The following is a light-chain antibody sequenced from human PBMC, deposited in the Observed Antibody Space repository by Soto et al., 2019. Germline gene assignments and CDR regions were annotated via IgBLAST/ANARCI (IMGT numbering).Light chain of an antibody. Sequence: QSVLTQPASVSGSPGQSITISCTGTSSDVGYYNYVSWYRQHPGKAPRLMIYEVNNRPSGVSNRFPGSKSGNTASLTISGLQAEDEADYYCSSCTSSSTLLYVFGTGTKVTVL. CDR1: SSDVGYYNY. CDR2: EVN. J-gene: IGLJ1*01. V-gene: IGLV2-14*01. CDR3: SSCTSSSTLLYV.